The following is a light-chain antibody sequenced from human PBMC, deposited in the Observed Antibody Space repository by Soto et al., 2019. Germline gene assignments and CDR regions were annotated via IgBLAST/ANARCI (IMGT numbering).Light chain of an antibody. CDR3: SSYAGSNYVI. CDR1: SSDVGGYNY. CDR2: EVN. Sequence: QSALTQPPSASGSPGQSVTISCTGTSSDVGGYNYVSWYQQHPGKAPKLMIYEVNKRPSGVSDRFSGSKSDNTASLTVSGLQAEDEAYYYCSSYAGSNYVIFGGGTKVTVL. V-gene: IGLV2-8*01. J-gene: IGLJ2*01.